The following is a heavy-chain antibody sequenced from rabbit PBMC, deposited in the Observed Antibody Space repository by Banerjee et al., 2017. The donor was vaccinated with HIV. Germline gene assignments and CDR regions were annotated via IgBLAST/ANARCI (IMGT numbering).Heavy chain of an antibody. CDR3: ARDAGYAGSNL. CDR1: GFSFSNGYV. V-gene: IGHV1S45*01. CDR2: INTISGDT. J-gene: IGHJ4*01. D-gene: IGHD4-2*01. Sequence: QEQLEESGGDLIKPGRSLTLTCTASGFSFSNGYVMCWVRQAPGKGLEWIACINTISGDTVYATWAKGRFTISKASWTTVTLQMTSLTAADTASYFCARDAGYAGSNLWGPGTLVTVS.